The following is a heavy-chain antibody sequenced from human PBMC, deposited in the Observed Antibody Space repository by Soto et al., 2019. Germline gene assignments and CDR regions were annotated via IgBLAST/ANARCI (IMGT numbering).Heavy chain of an antibody. Sequence: SETLSLTCTVSGGPITSYHWNWTRQSPGKGLEWIAYIYYTGSTSYNPSIKSRVIVSVDTSKNQFPLKLSAVTAADSAVYYCARAGVEGCPDCWGQGTLVTVSS. CDR3: ARAGVEGCPDC. CDR1: GGPITSYH. V-gene: IGHV4-59*01. CDR2: IYYTGST. D-gene: IGHD2-8*01. J-gene: IGHJ4*02.